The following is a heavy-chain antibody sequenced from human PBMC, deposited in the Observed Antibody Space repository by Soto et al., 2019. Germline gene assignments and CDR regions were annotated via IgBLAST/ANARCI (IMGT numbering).Heavy chain of an antibody. J-gene: IGHJ4*02. CDR3: ARERGFGVRAPPVGY. V-gene: IGHV1-18*01. CDR1: GYTFTSYG. D-gene: IGHD3-10*02. Sequence: QVQLVQSGAEVKKPGASVKVSCKASGYTFTSYGISWVRQAPGQGLEWMGWISTYNGNTNYAQKLQGRVTMTTDTTXXTSDKEPRGLRIEGPAVDYLARERGFGVRAPPVGYWGQGTLVTVSS. CDR2: ISTYNGNT.